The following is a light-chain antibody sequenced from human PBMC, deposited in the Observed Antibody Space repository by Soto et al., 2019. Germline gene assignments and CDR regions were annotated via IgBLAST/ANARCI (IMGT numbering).Light chain of an antibody. V-gene: IGKV3-20*01. CDR3: QQYGSSPLIT. CDR2: HIS. J-gene: IGKJ5*01. Sequence: ENVLTRCPGTLSLAPGERATLYCRASQILSTYLAWYQHKPGQAPRLLIYHISTRAPGTPDRFSGSGSGTDFTLTISRLELEAFAVYYCQQYGSSPLITFGQGTRLENK. CDR1: QILSTY.